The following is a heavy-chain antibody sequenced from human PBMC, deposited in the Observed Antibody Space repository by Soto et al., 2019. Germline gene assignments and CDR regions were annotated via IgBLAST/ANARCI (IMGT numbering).Heavy chain of an antibody. J-gene: IGHJ5*02. CDR1: GGSISSGGYS. CDR3: ARVPYP. V-gene: IGHV4-30-2*01. Sequence: PSETLSLTCAVSGGSISSGGYSWIWIRQPPGKGLEWIAYIYHSGSTYYNPSLKSRVTISVDRSKNQFSLKLSSMTAADTAVYYCARVPYPWGQGTLVT. CDR2: IYHSGST.